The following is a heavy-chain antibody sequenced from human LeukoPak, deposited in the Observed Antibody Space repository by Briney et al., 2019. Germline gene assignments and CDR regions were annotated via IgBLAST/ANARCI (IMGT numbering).Heavy chain of an antibody. CDR2: ISSSSTI. Sequence: GGSLRLSCAASGVTFSSYSMNWVRQAPGKGLEWVSYISSSSTIYYADSVKGRFTISRDNSKNTLYLQMNSLRAQDTAVYYCAKNYGGRVAWGQGTMVTVSS. CDR3: AKNYGGRVA. J-gene: IGHJ3*01. D-gene: IGHD4-23*01. V-gene: IGHV3-48*01. CDR1: GVTFSSYS.